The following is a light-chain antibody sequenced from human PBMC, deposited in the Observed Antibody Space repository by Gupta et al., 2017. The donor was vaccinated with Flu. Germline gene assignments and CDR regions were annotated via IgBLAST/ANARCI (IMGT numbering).Light chain of an antibody. CDR1: SSDVGGYNY. V-gene: IGLV2-14*01. CDR2: EVS. Sequence: SALTQPASVSGSPGQPITIYCTGTSSDVGGYNYVSWYQQHPGKAPKLMIYEVSNRPSGVSNRFSGSKSGNTASLTISGLQAEDEADYYCSSYTSSSTWVFGGGTKLTVL. CDR3: SSYTSSSTWV. J-gene: IGLJ3*02.